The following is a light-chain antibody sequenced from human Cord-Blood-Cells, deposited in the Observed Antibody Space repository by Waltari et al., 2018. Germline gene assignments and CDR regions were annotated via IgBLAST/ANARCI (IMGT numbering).Light chain of an antibody. J-gene: IGKJ1*01. CDR1: QSLLHSNGYNY. CDR3: MQALQTPWT. CDR2: LGS. Sequence: DIVMTQSPLSLPVNSGEPASISCRSSQSLLHSNGYNYLDWYLQKPGQSPQLLIYLGSNRASGVPDRFSGSGSGTDFTLKISRVEAEDVGVYYCMQALQTPWTFGQGTKVEIK. V-gene: IGKV2-28*01.